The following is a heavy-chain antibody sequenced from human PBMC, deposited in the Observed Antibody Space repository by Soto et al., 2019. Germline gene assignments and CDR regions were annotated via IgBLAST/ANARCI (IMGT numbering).Heavy chain of an antibody. Sequence: QVLLMQSGAEVRKPGSSVKVSCVVPVGTFRNFGISWVRQAPGQGLEWMGGIIPQFDTRQSAQTFRDRVTITVDASRTTVYMELRSLTSQDTAVYYCVRATYFSDSSGYTRCLDYWGQGTLVTVSS. J-gene: IGHJ4*02. D-gene: IGHD3-22*01. CDR1: VGTFRNFG. CDR3: VRATYFSDSSGYTRCLDY. CDR2: IIPQFDTR. V-gene: IGHV1-69*01.